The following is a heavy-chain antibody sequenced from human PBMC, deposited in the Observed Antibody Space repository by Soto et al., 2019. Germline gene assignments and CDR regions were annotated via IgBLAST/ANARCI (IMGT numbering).Heavy chain of an antibody. V-gene: IGHV4-39*01. Sequence: SETLSLTCTVSGGSISSSSYYWGWIRQPPGKGLEWIGSIYYSGSTYYNPSLKSRVTISVDTSKNQFSLKLSSVTAADTAVYYCARGTNTIFGVVNNWFDPWGQGTLVTVSS. CDR3: ARGTNTIFGVVNNWFDP. CDR2: IYYSGST. J-gene: IGHJ5*02. CDR1: GGSISSSSYY. D-gene: IGHD3-3*01.